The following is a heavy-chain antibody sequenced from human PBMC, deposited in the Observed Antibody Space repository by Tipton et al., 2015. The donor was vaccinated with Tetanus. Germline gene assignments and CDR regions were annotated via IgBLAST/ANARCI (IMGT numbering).Heavy chain of an antibody. J-gene: IGHJ4*02. CDR1: GFTFDDYA. CDR3: AKDSVAGGVANFDY. D-gene: IGHD2-15*01. Sequence: SLRLSCAASGFTFDDYATHWVRQAPGKGLEWVSSIGWNSGGIAYADSVKGRFTISRDNAKNFLYLQMNSLRPEDMALYYCAKDSVAGGVANFDYWGQGTLVTVSS. CDR2: IGWNSGGI. V-gene: IGHV3-9*03.